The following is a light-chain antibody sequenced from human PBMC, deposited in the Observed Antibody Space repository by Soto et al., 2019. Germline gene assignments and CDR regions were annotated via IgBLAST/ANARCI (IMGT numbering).Light chain of an antibody. CDR1: QVIISY. CDR2: GAS. Sequence: DIQMTQSPSSLSASVGDRVTITCRSSQVIISYVSWYQQRPGQAPKLLVIGASTLRTEVPSRFSVSGSGTDFALSISNLQPEDLASYYCQQTHSVPYTFGQGTRLEI. V-gene: IGKV1-39*01. J-gene: IGKJ2*01. CDR3: QQTHSVPYT.